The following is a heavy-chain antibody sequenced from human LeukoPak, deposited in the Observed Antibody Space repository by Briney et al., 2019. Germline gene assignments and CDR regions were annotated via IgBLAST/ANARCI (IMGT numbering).Heavy chain of an antibody. J-gene: IGHJ6*02. Sequence: GGSLGLSCAASGFTFSSYWMHWVRQAPGKGLVWVSRINSDGSSTSYADSVKGRFTISRDNAKNTLYLQMNSLRAEDTAVYYCARASVVVVAGYGMDVWGQGTTVTVSS. V-gene: IGHV3-74*01. D-gene: IGHD2-15*01. CDR1: GFTFSSYW. CDR2: INSDGSST. CDR3: ARASVVVVAGYGMDV.